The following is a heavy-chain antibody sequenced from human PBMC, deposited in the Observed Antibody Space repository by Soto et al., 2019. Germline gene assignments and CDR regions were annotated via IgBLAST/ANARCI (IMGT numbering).Heavy chain of an antibody. D-gene: IGHD6-13*01. V-gene: IGHV1-46*04. J-gene: IGHJ4*02. CDR1: GYIFINYY. CDR3: ARDLAAADY. Sequence: QVQLVQSGAEVKKPGASVKLSCKTSGYIFINYYIHWVRQAPGQGLEWVALFNPKSGSTNYAQRLQGRVTVTSDTSTGTVYMELSSVIPEDTAVYYCARDLAAADYWGQGTLVTVSS. CDR2: FNPKSGST.